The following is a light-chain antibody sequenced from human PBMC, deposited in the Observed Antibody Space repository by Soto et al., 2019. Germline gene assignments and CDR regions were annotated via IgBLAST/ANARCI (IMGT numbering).Light chain of an antibody. J-gene: IGLJ3*02. CDR3: QSYDSSLSGWV. CDR1: SSNIGAGYD. CDR2: GNS. Sequence: QSVLTQPPSVSVAPGQRVTISCTGSSSNIGAGYDVHWYQQLPGTAPKLLIYGNSNRPSGVPDRFSGSKSGTSASLAVTGLQAEDEADYYCQSYDSSLSGWVLGGGTKLTVL. V-gene: IGLV1-40*01.